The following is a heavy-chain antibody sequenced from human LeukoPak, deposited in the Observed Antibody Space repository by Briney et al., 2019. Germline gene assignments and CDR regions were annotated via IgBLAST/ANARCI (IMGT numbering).Heavy chain of an antibody. CDR3: ARVARAAAAGTGKLGY. CDR2: IYSGGST. Sequence: GGSLRLSCAASGFTVSNNHMSWVRQAPGKGLEWVSLIYSGGSTYYADSVKGRFTISRDNAKNSLYLQMNSLRAEDTAVYYCARVARAAAAGTGKLGYWGQGTLVTVSS. D-gene: IGHD6-13*01. V-gene: IGHV3-53*01. J-gene: IGHJ4*02. CDR1: GFTVSNNH.